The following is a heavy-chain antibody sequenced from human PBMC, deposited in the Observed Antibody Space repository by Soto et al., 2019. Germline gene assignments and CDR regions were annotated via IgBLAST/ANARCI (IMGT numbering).Heavy chain of an antibody. CDR1: EFTFNNYW. CDR2: IKTDGSTT. V-gene: IGHV3-74*01. D-gene: IGHD3-16*02. J-gene: IGHJ6*02. CDR3: AIGIYLKYGLDV. Sequence: EVQLVESGGGLVQPGGSLRLSCAASEFTFNNYWMHWVRQVPGKGLEWVSRIKTDGSTTNYADSVMGRFTISRDIADNTVYLQMNSLRAEDTAVYYCAIGIYLKYGLDVWGQGATVTVSS.